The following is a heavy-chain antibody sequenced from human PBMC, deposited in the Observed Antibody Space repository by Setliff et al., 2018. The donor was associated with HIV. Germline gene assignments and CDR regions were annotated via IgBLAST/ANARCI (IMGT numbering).Heavy chain of an antibody. J-gene: IGHJ4*02. V-gene: IGHV3-23*01. Sequence: GGSLRLSCAASGFSFNDNVTTWIRQAPGKGLEWVSLIGTINNTYYADSVKGRFTISRDDSKNTLDLQMISLRVEDTALYYCAKVTSSGRWNSDLDSWGQGTLVTVSS. CDR2: IGTINNT. CDR3: AKVTSSGRWNSDLDS. D-gene: IGHD6-19*01. CDR1: GFSFNDNV.